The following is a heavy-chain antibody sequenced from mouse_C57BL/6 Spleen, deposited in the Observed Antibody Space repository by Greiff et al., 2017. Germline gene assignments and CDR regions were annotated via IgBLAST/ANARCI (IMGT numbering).Heavy chain of an antibody. V-gene: IGHV14-4*01. CDR2: IDPENGDT. Sequence: EVQLQQSGAELVRPGASVKLSCTASGFNIQDDYMHWVKQRPEQGLEWIGWIDPENGDTEYASKFQGKATITADTSSNTAYLQLSSLTSEDTAVYYCTTVRVTTGTWFAYWGQGTLVTVSA. J-gene: IGHJ3*01. D-gene: IGHD2-2*01. CDR1: GFNIQDDY. CDR3: TTVRVTTGTWFAY.